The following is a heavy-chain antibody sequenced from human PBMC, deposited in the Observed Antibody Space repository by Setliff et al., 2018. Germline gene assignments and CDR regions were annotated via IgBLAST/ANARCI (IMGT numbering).Heavy chain of an antibody. J-gene: IGHJ6*02. Sequence: ASVKVSCKASGYTFTSYDINWVRQATGQGLEWMGWMNPNSGNTGYAQKFQGRVTMTRNTSISTAYMDLSSLRFEDTAVYYCARVSQLVVLSLYYYGMDVWGQGTTVTVSS. D-gene: IGHD6-6*01. V-gene: IGHV1-8*02. CDR1: GYTFTSYD. CDR3: ARVSQLVVLSLYYYGMDV. CDR2: MNPNSGNT.